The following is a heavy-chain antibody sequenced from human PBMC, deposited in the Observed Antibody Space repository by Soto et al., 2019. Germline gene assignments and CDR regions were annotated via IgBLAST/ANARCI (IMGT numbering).Heavy chain of an antibody. V-gene: IGHV4-4*02. CDR1: GDSVSSPYY. J-gene: IGHJ4*02. Sequence: QVQLQESGPGLVKPSGTLSLTCAVSGDSVSSPYYWCWVRQPPGKGLEWIGEVFHTGTTSYNPSLRSRVTIERDKSINQFSLDLSSVTAADTAVYYCARRAGWYGVQSWGQGTQV. CDR3: ARRAGWYGVQS. CDR2: VFHTGTT. D-gene: IGHD3-10*01.